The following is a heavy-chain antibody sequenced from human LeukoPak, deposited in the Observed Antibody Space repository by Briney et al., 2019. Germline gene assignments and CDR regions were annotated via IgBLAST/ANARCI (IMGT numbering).Heavy chain of an antibody. Sequence: GWSVTLSCAASGFTFSTYGMHWVRQAPGKGLEWVAFIRYDGSNKYYADSVKGRFTISRDNSKNTLYLQMNSLRAEDTAVYYCAKVERYYYVSSGSNFDYWGQGALVTVSS. CDR1: GFTFSTYG. CDR3: AKVERYYYVSSGSNFDY. J-gene: IGHJ4*02. V-gene: IGHV3-30*02. D-gene: IGHD3-22*01. CDR2: IRYDGSNK.